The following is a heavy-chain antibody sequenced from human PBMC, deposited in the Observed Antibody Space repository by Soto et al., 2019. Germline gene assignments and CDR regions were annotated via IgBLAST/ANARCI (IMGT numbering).Heavy chain of an antibody. V-gene: IGHV4-39*01. Sequence: PSETLSLTCTVSGGSISSSSYYWGWIRQPPGKGLEWIGSIYYSGSTYYNPSLKSRVTISVDTSKNQFSLKLSSVTAADTAVYYCARAARLAAAGIRDAFDIWGQGTMVTVSS. CDR3: ARAARLAAAGIRDAFDI. D-gene: IGHD6-13*01. CDR2: IYYSGST. J-gene: IGHJ3*02. CDR1: GGSISSSSYY.